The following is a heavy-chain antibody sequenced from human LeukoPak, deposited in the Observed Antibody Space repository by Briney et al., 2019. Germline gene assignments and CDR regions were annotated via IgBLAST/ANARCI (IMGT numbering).Heavy chain of an antibody. J-gene: IGHJ4*02. CDR3: AKDGVGYYDSSGPSGFDY. CDR2: ISWNSGSI. Sequence: AGRSLRLSCAASGFTFDDYAMHWVRQAPGKGREWVSGISWNSGSIGYADSVKGRFTISRDNAKNSPYLQMNSLRAEDTALYYCAKDGVGYYDSSGPSGFDYWGQGTLVTVSS. D-gene: IGHD3-22*01. V-gene: IGHV3-9*01. CDR1: GFTFDDYA.